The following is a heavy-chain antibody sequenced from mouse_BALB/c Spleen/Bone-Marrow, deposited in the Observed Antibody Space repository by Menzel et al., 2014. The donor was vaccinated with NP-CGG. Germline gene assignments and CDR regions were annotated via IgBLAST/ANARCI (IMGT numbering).Heavy chain of an antibody. CDR3: ARWEYYAMDY. CDR1: GFNIKDTY. V-gene: IGHV14-3*02. D-gene: IGHD4-1*01. J-gene: IGHJ4*01. Sequence: VHVKQSGAELVKPGASVKLSCTASGFNIKDTYMHWVKQRPEQGLEWIGRIDPANGNTKYDPKFQGKATITADTSSNTAYLQLSSLTSEDTAGYYCARWEYYAMDYWGQGTSVTVSS. CDR2: IDPANGNT.